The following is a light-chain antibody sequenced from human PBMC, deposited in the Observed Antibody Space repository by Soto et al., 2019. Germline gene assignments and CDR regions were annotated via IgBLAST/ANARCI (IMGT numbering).Light chain of an antibody. CDR1: QSVSSIY. CDR2: GAS. V-gene: IGKV3-20*01. CDR3: QQDGSSRWT. J-gene: IGKJ1*01. Sequence: ELVLTQSPGTLSLSPGERATLSCRARQSVSSIYLAWYQKKPGQATRLLIYGASSRATGITARFSGSGSGTDFNLTISRLETKDFAVYDCQQDGSSRWTFGQGTRVEI.